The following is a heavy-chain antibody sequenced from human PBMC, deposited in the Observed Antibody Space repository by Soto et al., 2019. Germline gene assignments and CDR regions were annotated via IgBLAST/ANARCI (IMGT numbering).Heavy chain of an antibody. Sequence: PSETLSLTCTFSGFSISSGDYYWSWIRQPPGKGLEWIGYIYYSGSTYYNPSLKSRVTISVDTSKNQFSLKLSSVTAADTAVYYCASSSSWYVEGPLDYWGQGTLVTVSS. CDR3: ASSSSWYVEGPLDY. J-gene: IGHJ4*02. D-gene: IGHD6-13*01. CDR1: GFSISSGDYY. V-gene: IGHV4-30-4*01. CDR2: IYYSGST.